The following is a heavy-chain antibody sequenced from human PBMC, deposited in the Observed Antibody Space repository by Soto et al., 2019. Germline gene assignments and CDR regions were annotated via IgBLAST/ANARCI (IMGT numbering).Heavy chain of an antibody. CDR1: GYTFTSYG. J-gene: IGHJ3*02. CDR3: ARRPHNWNYSRLDAFDI. D-gene: IGHD1-7*01. Sequence: QVQLVQSGAEVKKPGASVKVSCKASGYTFTSYGISWVRQAPGQGLEGMGWISAYNGNTNYAQNLQGRVTMTTDTATSTVYMERRSLRSDDTAVYYCARRPHNWNYSRLDAFDIWGQGTMVTVSS. CDR2: ISAYNGNT. V-gene: IGHV1-18*01.